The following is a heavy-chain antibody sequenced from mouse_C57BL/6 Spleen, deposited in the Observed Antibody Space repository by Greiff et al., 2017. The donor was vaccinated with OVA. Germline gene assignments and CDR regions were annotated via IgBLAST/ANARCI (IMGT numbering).Heavy chain of an antibody. J-gene: IGHJ1*03. CDR2: ILPGSGST. CDR1: GYTFTGYW. V-gene: IGHV1-9*01. CDR3: AMFPIITVVARYWYFDV. D-gene: IGHD1-1*01. Sequence: QVQLQQSGAELMKPGASVKLSCKATGYTFTGYWIEWVKQRPGHGLEWIGEILPGSGSTNYNEKFKGKATFTADTSSNTAYMQLSSLTTEDSAIYYCAMFPIITVVARYWYFDVWGKGTTVTVAS.